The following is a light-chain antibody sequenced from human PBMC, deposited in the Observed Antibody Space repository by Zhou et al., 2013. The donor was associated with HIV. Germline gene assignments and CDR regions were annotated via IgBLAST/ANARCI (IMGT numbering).Light chain of an antibody. J-gene: IGKJ5*01. V-gene: IGKV3-11*01. Sequence: EVLMTQSPVTLSVSPGGRATLSCRASQSVDTYLAWYQQKPGQPPRLLIYDASHRATGVPARFSGSGSGTDFTLTISNLEPEDFAVYYCQQRTNWPPITFGQGTRLDIK. CDR1: QSVDTY. CDR3: QQRTNWPPIT. CDR2: DAS.